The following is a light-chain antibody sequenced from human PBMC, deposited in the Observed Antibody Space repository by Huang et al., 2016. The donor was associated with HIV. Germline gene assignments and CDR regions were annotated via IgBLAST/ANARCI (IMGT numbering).Light chain of an antibody. CDR3: QQSYNTPPT. V-gene: IGKV1-39*01. J-gene: IGKJ1*01. CDR2: GAS. CDR1: QSIRNY. Sequence: DIQMTQSPASLSASVGDRVTITRRATQSIRNYVNWYQQKPGKAPTLLIYGASTLQSEVPSRFSGSGSGTDFNLTISRLQAEDFTTYDCQQSYNTPPTFGQGTKVEI.